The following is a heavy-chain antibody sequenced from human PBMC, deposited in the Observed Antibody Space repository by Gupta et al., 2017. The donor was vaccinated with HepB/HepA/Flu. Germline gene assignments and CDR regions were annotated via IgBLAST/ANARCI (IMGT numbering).Heavy chain of an antibody. J-gene: IGHJ4*02. CDR2: IIPILGIA. CDR1: GGTFSSYA. V-gene: IGHV1-69*04. CDR3: ARDQRSGVPPSPYSSSSGGFDY. D-gene: IGHD6-6*01. Sequence: QVQLVQSGAEVKKPGSSVKVSCKASGGTFSSYAIRWVRQAPGQGLEWMGRIIPILGIANYAQKFQGRVTITADKSTSTAYMELSSLRSEDTAVYYCARDQRSGVPPSPYSSSSGGFDYWGQGTLVTVSS.